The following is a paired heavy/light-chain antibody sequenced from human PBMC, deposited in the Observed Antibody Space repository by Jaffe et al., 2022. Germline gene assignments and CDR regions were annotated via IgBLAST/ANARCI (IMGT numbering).Light chain of an antibody. CDR1: GSNIGGNT. CDR3: ASWDDSLNGYVV. Sequence: QSVLTQPPSASGTPGQRVTISCSGSGSNIGGNTVNWYQQLPGTAPKLLMYSNNQRPSGVPDRFSGSKSGTSASLAISGLQSEDEADYYCASWDDSLNGYVVFGGGTKLTVL. V-gene: IGLV1-44*01. CDR2: SNN. J-gene: IGLJ2*01.
Heavy chain of an antibody. V-gene: IGHV4-59*01. CDR1: GGSISGYY. Sequence: QVQLQESGPGLVKPSETLSLTCTVSGGSISGYYWSWIRQPPGKGLEWIGYIYYTGRTNYNPSLKSRVTISVDTSKNHFSLKLSSVTAADTAVYYCARDLFDRGYWFDPWGQGTLVTVSS. D-gene: IGHD3-9*01. J-gene: IGHJ5*02. CDR2: IYYTGRT. CDR3: ARDLFDRGYWFDP.